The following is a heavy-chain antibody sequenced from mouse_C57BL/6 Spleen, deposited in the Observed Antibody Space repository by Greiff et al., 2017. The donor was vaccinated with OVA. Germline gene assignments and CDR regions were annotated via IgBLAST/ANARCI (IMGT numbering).Heavy chain of an antibody. Sequence: EVQLQESGPGLVKPSQSLSLTCSVTGYSITSGYYWNWIRQFPGNKLEWMGYISYDGSNNYNPSLKNRISITRDTSKNQFFLKLNSVTTEDTATYYCARDAANYYGSSYRYFDVWGTGTTVTVSS. CDR2: ISYDGSN. CDR3: ARDAANYYGSSYRYFDV. CDR1: GYSITSGYY. V-gene: IGHV3-6*01. D-gene: IGHD1-1*01. J-gene: IGHJ1*03.